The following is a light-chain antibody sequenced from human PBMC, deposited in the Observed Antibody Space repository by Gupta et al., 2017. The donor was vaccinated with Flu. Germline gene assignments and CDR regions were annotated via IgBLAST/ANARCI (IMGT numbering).Light chain of an antibody. CDR2: AAS. V-gene: IGKV1-8*01. CDR1: QGISSY. J-gene: IGKJ1*01. CDR3: QQYYINPGA. Sequence: AIRMTQSPSSFSASTGDRVTITCRASQGISSYLAWYQQKPGKAPKLLIYAASTLQSGVPSRFSGSGSGTDFTLTISCLQSEDFATYYCQQYYINPGAFGQGTKVEIK.